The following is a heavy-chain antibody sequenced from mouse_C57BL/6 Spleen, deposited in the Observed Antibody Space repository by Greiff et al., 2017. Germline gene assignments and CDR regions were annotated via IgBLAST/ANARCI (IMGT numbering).Heavy chain of an antibody. CDR1: GFTFSDYG. CDR2: ISSGSSTI. CDR3: ARRTTVVEGAWFAY. J-gene: IGHJ3*01. D-gene: IGHD1-1*01. V-gene: IGHV5-17*01. Sequence: EVKLMESGGGLVKPGGSLKLSCAVSGFTFSDYGMHWVRQAPEKGLEWVAYISSGSSTIYYADTVKGRFTISRDNAKNTLFLQMTSLRSEDTAMYYCARRTTVVEGAWFAYWGQGTLVTVSA.